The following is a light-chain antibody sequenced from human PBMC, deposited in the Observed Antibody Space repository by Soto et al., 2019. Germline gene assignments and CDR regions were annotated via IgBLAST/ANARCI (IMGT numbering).Light chain of an antibody. CDR3: QQRSNWPPIT. CDR2: DAS. V-gene: IGKV3-11*01. Sequence: IVLTQSTATLSFSPCERATLSCSSSQSVSSYLAWYQQKPGQAPRLLIYDASNRATGIPARFSGSGSGTDFTLTISSLEPEDFAVYYCQQRSNWPPITFGQGTLLEIK. J-gene: IGKJ5*01. CDR1: QSVSSY.